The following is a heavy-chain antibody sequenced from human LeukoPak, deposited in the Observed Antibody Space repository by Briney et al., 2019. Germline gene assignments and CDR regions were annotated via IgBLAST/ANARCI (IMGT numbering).Heavy chain of an antibody. J-gene: IGHJ4*02. V-gene: IGHV1-46*01. CDR3: ARDGGYCSGGSCHAFDY. CDR1: GYTFTSYY. Sequence: VASVKVSCKASGYTFTSYYMHWVRQAPGQGLEWMGRINPSGGSTSYAQKFQGRVTMTRDTSTSTVYMELSSLRSEDTAVYYCARDGGYCSGGSCHAFDYWGQGTLVTVSS. CDR2: INPSGGST. D-gene: IGHD2-15*01.